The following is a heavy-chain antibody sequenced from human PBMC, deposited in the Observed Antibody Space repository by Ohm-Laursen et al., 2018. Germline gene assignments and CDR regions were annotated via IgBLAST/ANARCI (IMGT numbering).Heavy chain of an antibody. Sequence: GQTLSLTCAASGFIFSNYWMTWVRQAPGKGLEWVAVISYDGSTKYYADSEKGRFTISRDNSKNTLYLQMNSLRAEDTAVHYCAKVHFTYGSWSPDQYGMDVWGQGTTVTVSS. J-gene: IGHJ6*02. CDR3: AKVHFTYGSWSPDQYGMDV. V-gene: IGHV3-30*18. CDR1: GFIFSNYW. CDR2: ISYDGSTK. D-gene: IGHD2-15*01.